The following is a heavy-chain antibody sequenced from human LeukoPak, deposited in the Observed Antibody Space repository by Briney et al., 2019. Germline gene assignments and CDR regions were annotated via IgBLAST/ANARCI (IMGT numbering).Heavy chain of an antibody. V-gene: IGHV3-21*01. CDR3: ARDEVGPHEDY. J-gene: IGHJ4*02. CDR1: GFTFSSYS. Sequence: PGGSLRLSCAASGFTFSSYSMNWVRQAPGKGLEWVSSISSSGSYIYYADSVKGRFTISRDNAKNSLYLQMNSLRAEDTAVHYCARDEVGPHEDYWGQGTLVTVSS. CDR2: ISSSGSYI. D-gene: IGHD1-26*01.